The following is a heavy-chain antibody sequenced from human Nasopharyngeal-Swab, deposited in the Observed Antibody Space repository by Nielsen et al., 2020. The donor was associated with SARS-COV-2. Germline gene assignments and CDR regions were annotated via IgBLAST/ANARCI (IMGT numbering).Heavy chain of an antibody. D-gene: IGHD2-8*01. CDR3: AIVFSMSFDH. CDR2: INSDGTVA. CDR1: GFVFSNSW. V-gene: IGHV3-74*01. J-gene: IGHJ4*02. Sequence: GESLKISCAASGFVFSNSWMHWLRQAPGKGPVWVSRINSDGTVANYADSVKGRFTISRDNAKNTLYLHMNSLRADDTAVYYCAIVFSMSFDHWGQGALVTVSS.